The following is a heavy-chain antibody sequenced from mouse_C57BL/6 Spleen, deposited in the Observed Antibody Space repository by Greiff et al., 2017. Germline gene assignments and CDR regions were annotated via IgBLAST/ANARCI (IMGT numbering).Heavy chain of an antibody. CDR3: ARLWADSSGYPYYFDY. V-gene: IGHV1-18*01. CDR1: GYTFPDYN. D-gene: IGHD3-2*02. J-gene: IGHJ2*01. CDR2: INPNTGGT. Sequence: EFQLQQSGPELVKPGASVKIPCKASGYTFPDYNMDWVKQSHGKSLEWIGDINPNTGGTIYNQKFTGKATLTVDKSSSTAYMELRSLTSEDTAVYYGARLWADSSGYPYYFDYWGQGTTLTVSS.